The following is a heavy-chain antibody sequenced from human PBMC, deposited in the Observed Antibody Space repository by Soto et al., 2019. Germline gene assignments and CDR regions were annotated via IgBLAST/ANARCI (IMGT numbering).Heavy chain of an antibody. J-gene: IGHJ4*02. D-gene: IGHD4-17*01. V-gene: IGHV4-30-4*01. CDR2: VFYSGSA. CDR3: ARIYTVATLGFFDY. Sequence: PSETLSLTCTVSGGSINSGDYYWSWIRQSPGKGLEWIGYVFYSGSAYYKPSLKSRVMISIDTSKNHFSLMLSFVTAADTAVYYCARIYTVATLGFFDYWGQGTMVTVYS. CDR1: GGSINSGDYY.